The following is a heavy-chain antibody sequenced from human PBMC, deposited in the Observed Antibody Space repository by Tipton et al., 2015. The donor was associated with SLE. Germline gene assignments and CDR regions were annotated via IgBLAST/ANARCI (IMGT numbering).Heavy chain of an antibody. D-gene: IGHD1-26*01. V-gene: IGHV4-38-2*02. CDR3: ARAPPIPSGRYFDL. J-gene: IGHJ2*01. CDR1: GYSISSGYY. Sequence: TLSLTCTVSGYSISSGYYWGWIRQPPGKGLEWIGSIYHSGSTNYNPSLKSRVTISVDTSKNQFSLKLSSVTAADTAVYYCARAPPIPSGRYFDLWGRGTLVTVSS. CDR2: IYHSGST.